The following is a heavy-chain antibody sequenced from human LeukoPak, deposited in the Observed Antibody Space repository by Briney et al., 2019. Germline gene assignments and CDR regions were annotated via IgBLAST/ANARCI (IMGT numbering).Heavy chain of an antibody. Sequence: ASVKVSCKASGYTFTSYYMHWVRQAPGQGLEWMGIINPSGGSTSYAQKFQGRVTMTRDMSTSTVYMELSSLRSEDTAVYYCARYRHHDPPHNYYYYMDVWGKGTTVTVSS. CDR2: INPSGGST. CDR1: GYTFTSYY. J-gene: IGHJ6*03. CDR3: ARYRHHDPPHNYYYYMDV. V-gene: IGHV1-46*01. D-gene: IGHD1-14*01.